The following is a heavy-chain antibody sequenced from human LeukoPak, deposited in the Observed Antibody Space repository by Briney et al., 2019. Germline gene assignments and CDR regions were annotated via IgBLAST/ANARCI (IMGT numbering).Heavy chain of an antibody. Sequence: PSETLSLTCTVSGGSVSSSSYYWGWIRQPPGKGLEWIGSISYSGTNYNHPPLQGRVSISMDTSKTQFSVKLTSVTAADTAMYYCASLGTLRSWGQGTLVTVSS. CDR2: ISYSGTN. CDR1: GGSVSSSSYY. J-gene: IGHJ5*02. CDR3: ASLGTLRS. V-gene: IGHV4-39*01. D-gene: IGHD7-27*01.